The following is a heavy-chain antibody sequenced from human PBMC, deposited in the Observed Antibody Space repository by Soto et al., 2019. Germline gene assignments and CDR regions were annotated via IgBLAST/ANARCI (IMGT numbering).Heavy chain of an antibody. CDR1: GGSFSGYY. D-gene: IGHD3-3*01. CDR2: INHSGST. CDR3: ARPYYDFWSGYYRSYYYYYGMDV. V-gene: IGHV4-34*01. Sequence: SETLCLTGAVYGGSFSGYYWTWIRQPPGKGLEWIGEINHSGSTYYNPSLNSRVTISVDTSKNQFSLKLSSVTAADTAVYYCARPYYDFWSGYYRSYYYYYGMDVWGQGTTVTVSS. J-gene: IGHJ6*02.